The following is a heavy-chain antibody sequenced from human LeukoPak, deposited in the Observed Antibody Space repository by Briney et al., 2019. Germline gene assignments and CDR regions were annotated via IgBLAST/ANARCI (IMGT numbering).Heavy chain of an antibody. D-gene: IGHD2-15*01. V-gene: IGHV4-59*01. CDR3: ARLNGYCSGGSCYFDY. CDR1: GGSISSYY. CDR2: IYYSGST. J-gene: IGHJ4*02. Sequence: PSETLSLTCTVSGGSISSYYWSWIRQPAGKGLEWIGYIYYSGSTNYNPSLKSRVTISVDTSKNQFSLKLSSVTAADTAVYYCARLNGYCSGGSCYFDYWGQGTLVTVSS.